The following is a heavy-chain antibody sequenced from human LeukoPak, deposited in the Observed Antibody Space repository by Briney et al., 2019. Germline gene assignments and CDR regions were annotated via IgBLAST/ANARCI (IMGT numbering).Heavy chain of an antibody. V-gene: IGHV1-2*02. CDR3: ALGLGIAAAELDY. Sequence: ASVKVSCKASGYTFSGFYIHWVRQAPGQGLEWMGWINPNSGVTNYAQKLQGRVTITRDTSIDTAYMQLSSLTSEDTAVYYCALGLGIAAAELDYWGQGTLVTVSS. J-gene: IGHJ4*02. CDR1: GYTFSGFY. CDR2: INPNSGVT. D-gene: IGHD6-13*01.